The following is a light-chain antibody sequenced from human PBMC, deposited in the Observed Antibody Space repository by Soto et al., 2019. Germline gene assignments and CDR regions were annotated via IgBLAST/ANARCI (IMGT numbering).Light chain of an antibody. V-gene: IGKV3-20*01. CDR2: GAS. CDR1: QSVSISF. J-gene: IGKJ4*01. Sequence: IVLTQSPGTLSLSPGERATLSCRATQSVSISFLAWYQQRPGQAPRLLIFGASNRATGIPDRFSGSGSGTDFSLTISRLEPEDCAVYYCQQYGNSITFGGGTKVEIK. CDR3: QQYGNSIT.